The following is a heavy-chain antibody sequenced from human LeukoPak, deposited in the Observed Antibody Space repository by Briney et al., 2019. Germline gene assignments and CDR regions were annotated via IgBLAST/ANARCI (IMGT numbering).Heavy chain of an antibody. Sequence: GGSLRLSCVGSGFTFSSHAISWVRQAPGKGPEWVSAIGAGGDITYYADSVKGRFTIFRDNPKNTLYLQLNSLRIEDTAIYYCVYYDSSGYYYGRLRYWGQGTLVTVSS. D-gene: IGHD3-22*01. J-gene: IGHJ4*02. CDR2: IGAGGDIT. CDR3: VYYDSSGYYYGRLRY. V-gene: IGHV3-23*01. CDR1: GFTFSSHA.